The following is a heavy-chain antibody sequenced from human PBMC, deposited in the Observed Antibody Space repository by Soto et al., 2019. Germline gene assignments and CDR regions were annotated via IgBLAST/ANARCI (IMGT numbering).Heavy chain of an antibody. V-gene: IGHV4-39*01. D-gene: IGHD3-22*01. CDR3: ASAITMIVVVRAFDI. Sequence: GKGLEWIGSIYYSGSTYYNPSLKSRVTISVDTSKNQFSLKLSSVTAADTAVYYCASAITMIVVVRAFDIWGQGTMVTVSS. J-gene: IGHJ3*02. CDR2: IYYSGST.